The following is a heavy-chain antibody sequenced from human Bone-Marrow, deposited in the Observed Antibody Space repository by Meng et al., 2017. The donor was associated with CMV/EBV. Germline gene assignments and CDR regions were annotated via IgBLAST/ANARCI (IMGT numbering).Heavy chain of an antibody. J-gene: IGHJ4*03. V-gene: IGHV1-8*03. CDR3: ARVKGLSDPPSGPHDV. Sequence: ASVKVSCKASGYTFTSYGISWVRQAPGQGLEWLGWMNPNDDTTSHAQKFRGRVTITTDPSIGTAYMELSSLRSDDAAVYYCARVKGLSDPPSGPHDVWGQGTLVTVSS. CDR1: GYTFTSYG. CDR2: MNPNDDTT.